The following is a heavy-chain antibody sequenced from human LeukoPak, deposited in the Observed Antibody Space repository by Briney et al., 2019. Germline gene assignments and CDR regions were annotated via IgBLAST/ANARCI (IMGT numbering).Heavy chain of an antibody. V-gene: IGHV1-69*05. CDR1: GGTFSSYA. CDR2: IIPIFGTA. Sequence: SVKVSCKASGGTFSSYAISWVRQAPGQGLEWMGGIIPIFGTANYAQKFQGRVTITTDESTSTAYMELSSLRSEDTAVYYCARDRDGYYYKYYYMDVWGKGTTVTVSS. J-gene: IGHJ6*03. D-gene: IGHD3-10*01. CDR3: ARDRDGYYYKYYYMDV.